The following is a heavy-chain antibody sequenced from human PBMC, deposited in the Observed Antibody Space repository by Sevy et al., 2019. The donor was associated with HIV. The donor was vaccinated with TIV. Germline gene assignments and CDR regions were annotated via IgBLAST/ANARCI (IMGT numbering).Heavy chain of an antibody. CDR1: GFSFSSYG. CDR3: ARDHEFYDYGDYEPTFFPDY. CDR2: IWFDGSNS. J-gene: IGHJ4*02. V-gene: IGHV3-33*01. D-gene: IGHD4-17*01. Sequence: GGSLRLSCAASGFSFSSYGMHWVRQAPGKGLEWVALIWFDGSNSYYADSVKGRFTLSRDTSKNTVYLQMNSLRSDDTAVYYCARDHEFYDYGDYEPTFFPDYWGQGNLVTVSS.